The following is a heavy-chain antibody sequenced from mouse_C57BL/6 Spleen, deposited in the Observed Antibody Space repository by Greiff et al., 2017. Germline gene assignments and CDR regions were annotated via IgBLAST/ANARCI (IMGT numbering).Heavy chain of an antibody. CDR1: GYTFTSYW. V-gene: IGHV1-61*01. CDR3: ARWTSVVAPGFAY. CDR2: IYPSDSET. Sequence: QVQLQQPGAELVRPGSSVKLSCKASGYTFTSYWMDWVKQRPGQGLEWIGNIYPSDSETHYNQKFKDKATLTADQSSSTAYMQIRSLTSEVSSVYFGARWTSVVAPGFAYWGQGTLVTVSA. D-gene: IGHD1-1*01. J-gene: IGHJ3*01.